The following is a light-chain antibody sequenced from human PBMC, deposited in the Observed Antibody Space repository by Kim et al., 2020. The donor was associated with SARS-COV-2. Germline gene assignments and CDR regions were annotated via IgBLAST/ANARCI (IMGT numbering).Light chain of an antibody. CDR1: SGAVSSGHY. V-gene: IGLV7-46*01. CDR3: LVSYANVGV. J-gene: IGLJ3*02. CDR2: DTT. Sequence: QAVVTQEPSLTVSPGGTVTVTCGSSSGAVSSGHYPYWLQQKPGQAPRTLIYDTTKKHSLTPARFSGSILGDKAALILSGALPEDEADYYCLVSYANVGVFGGGTQLTVL.